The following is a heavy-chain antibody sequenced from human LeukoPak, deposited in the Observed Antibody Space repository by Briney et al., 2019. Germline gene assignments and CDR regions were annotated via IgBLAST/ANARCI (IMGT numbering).Heavy chain of an antibody. CDR3: ARDSSPYCGDDCYFDAFDL. CDR2: INRDGSKN. Sequence: GGSLRLSCAASEFTFGSYWMTWVRQAPGKGLEWVANINRDGSKNHFVDSVKGRFTISRDDAKNFLYLQMNSLRAEDTAVYFCARDSSPYCGDDCYFDAFDLWGQGTMVTVSS. CDR1: EFTFGSYW. J-gene: IGHJ3*01. V-gene: IGHV3-7*03. D-gene: IGHD2-21*02.